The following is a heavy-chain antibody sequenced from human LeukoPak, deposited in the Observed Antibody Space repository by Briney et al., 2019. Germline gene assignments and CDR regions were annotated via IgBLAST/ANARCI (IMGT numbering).Heavy chain of an antibody. CDR3: ARDQWLRDTYYYYYYMDV. CDR1: GFNFDDYG. V-gene: IGHV3-20*04. Sequence: PGGSLRLSCVASGFNFDDYGMSWVRQAPGKGLEWVSGINWNGGGTGYADSVKGRFTISRDNAKNSLYLQMNSLRAEDTAVYYCARDQWLRDTYYYYYYMDVWGKGTTVTVSS. CDR2: INWNGGGT. D-gene: IGHD5-12*01. J-gene: IGHJ6*03.